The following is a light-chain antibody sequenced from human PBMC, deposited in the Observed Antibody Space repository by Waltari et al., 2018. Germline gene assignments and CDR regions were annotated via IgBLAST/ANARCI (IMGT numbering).Light chain of an antibody. CDR1: SRDVGGYNY. V-gene: IGLV2-14*01. J-gene: IGLJ3*02. CDR3: SSYTSSSNWV. CDR2: DVS. Sequence: QSALTQPASVSGSPGQSITISCTGTSRDVGGYNYFSWYQQHPGKAPKLMIYDVSKRPSGVSNRFSGSKSGNTASLTISGLQAEDEADYYCSSYTSSSNWVFGGGTKLTVL.